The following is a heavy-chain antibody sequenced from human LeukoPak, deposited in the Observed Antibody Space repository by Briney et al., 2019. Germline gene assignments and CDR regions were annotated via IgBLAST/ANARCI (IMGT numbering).Heavy chain of an antibody. CDR3: ARFSNDHGVKFDY. J-gene: IGHJ4*02. CDR1: GGSISSGGYY. V-gene: IGHV4-31*03. D-gene: IGHD4-17*01. CDR2: IYYSGTA. Sequence: SETLSLTCTVSGGSISSGGYYWSWVRQHPEKGLEWIGYIYYSGTAYYNPSLKSRVTMSVYTSKNQFSLKLDSVTAADTAVYYCARFSNDHGVKFDYWGQGTLVTVSS.